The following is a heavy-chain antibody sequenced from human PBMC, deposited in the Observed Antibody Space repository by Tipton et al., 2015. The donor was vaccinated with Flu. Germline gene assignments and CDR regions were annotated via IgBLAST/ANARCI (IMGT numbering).Heavy chain of an antibody. J-gene: IGHJ5*02. CDR2: VSRTGST. CDR1: GDSISSDFY. D-gene: IGHD4-11*01. CDR3: ARRDYSNYVSDPKSWFDP. V-gene: IGHV4-38-2*01. Sequence: LACAVSGDSISSDFYWAWIRQFPGKGLEWIGTVSRTGSTIYNPSLKSRVTISIDTSKNQFSLNMRSVTAADMAVYYCARRDYSNYVSDPKSWFDPCGQGPRVAVSS.